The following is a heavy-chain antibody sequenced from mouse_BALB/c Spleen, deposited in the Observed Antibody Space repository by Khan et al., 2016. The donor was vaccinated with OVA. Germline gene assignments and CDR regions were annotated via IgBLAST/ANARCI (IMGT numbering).Heavy chain of an antibody. CDR2: ISGDSSTI. CDR3: ATSYYYGYYFDY. V-gene: IGHV5-17*02. D-gene: IGHD1-1*01. J-gene: IGHJ2*01. CDR1: GFTFSSYG. Sequence: EVELVESGGGLVQPGGSRKLSCAASGFTFSSYGMPWVRQAPEKGLEWVAYISGDSSTIYYADTVKGRFTISRDNPKNTLFLQMTSLMSEDTAMYYCATSYYYGYYFDYWGPGTTLTVAS.